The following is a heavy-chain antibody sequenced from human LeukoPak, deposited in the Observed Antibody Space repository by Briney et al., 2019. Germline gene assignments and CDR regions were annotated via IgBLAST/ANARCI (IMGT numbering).Heavy chain of an antibody. CDR1: GFTFTNYW. J-gene: IGHJ4*02. Sequence: PGGSLRLSCAASGFTFTNYWVSWVRQAPGKGLEWVANIKYDGSEKYYVDSVKGRFTISRDNAKSSLYLQMNSLRIEDTAVYYCARDWIPAGPSGGQGTLVTVSS. D-gene: IGHD6-13*01. CDR3: ARDWIPAGPS. V-gene: IGHV3-7*01. CDR2: IKYDGSEK.